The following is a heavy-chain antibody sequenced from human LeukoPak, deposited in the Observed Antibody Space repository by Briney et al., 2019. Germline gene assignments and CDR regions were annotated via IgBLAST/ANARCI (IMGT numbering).Heavy chain of an antibody. Sequence: SQTLSLTCTVSGGSISSGGYYWSWIRQHPGQGLEWIGYIYYSGSTYYNPSLKSRVTISVDTSKNQFSLKLSSVTAADTAVYYCAREVSPGYYDSSGYPPGNYWYFDLWGRGTLVTVSS. CDR3: AREVSPGYYDSSGYPPGNYWYFDL. J-gene: IGHJ2*01. CDR2: IYYSGST. D-gene: IGHD3-22*01. V-gene: IGHV4-31*03. CDR1: GGSISSGGYY.